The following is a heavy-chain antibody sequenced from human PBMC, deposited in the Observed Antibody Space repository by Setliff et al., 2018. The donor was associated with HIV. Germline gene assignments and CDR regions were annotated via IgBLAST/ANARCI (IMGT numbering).Heavy chain of an antibody. Sequence: SETLSLTCAVYGGSFSGHYWSWIRQHPGKGLEWIGETDHIGGKTNHNPSLKSRVTIPVDTSKKQFSLKLSAATAADTAVYYCASRENPRGGYPKGWFDPWGQGTLVTVSS. CDR2: TDHIGGKT. J-gene: IGHJ5*02. V-gene: IGHV4-34*01. CDR1: GGSFSGHY. D-gene: IGHD3-22*01. CDR3: ASRENPRGGYPKGWFDP.